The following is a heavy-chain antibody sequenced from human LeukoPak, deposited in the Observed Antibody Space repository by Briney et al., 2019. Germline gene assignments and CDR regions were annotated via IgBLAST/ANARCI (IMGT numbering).Heavy chain of an antibody. V-gene: IGHV4-34*01. J-gene: IGHJ4*02. Sequence: SETLSLTCAVYGGSFSGYYWSWIRQPPGKGLEWIGEINHSGSTNYNPSLKSRVTISVDTSKNQFSLKLSSVTAADTAVYYCARGGEKYYFDYWGQGTLVTVPS. D-gene: IGHD3-10*01. CDR2: INHSGST. CDR3: ARGGEKYYFDY. CDR1: GGSFSGYY.